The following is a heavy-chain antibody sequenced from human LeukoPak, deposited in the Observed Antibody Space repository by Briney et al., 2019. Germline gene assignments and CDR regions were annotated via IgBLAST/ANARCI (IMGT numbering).Heavy chain of an antibody. D-gene: IGHD3-22*01. CDR1: GFTFSSYW. CDR3: ARDGPYYYDSSGYYFY. CDR2: IKQDGSEK. V-gene: IGHV3-7*03. J-gene: IGHJ4*02. Sequence: GGSLRLSCAASGFTFSSYWMSWVRQAPGKGLEWVASIKQDGSEKYYVDSVKGRFTISRDNAKNSLYLQMNSLRAEDTAVYYCARDGPYYYDSSGYYFYWGQGTLVTVSS.